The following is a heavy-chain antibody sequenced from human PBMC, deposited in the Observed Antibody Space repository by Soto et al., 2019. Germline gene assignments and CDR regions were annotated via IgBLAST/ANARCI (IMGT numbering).Heavy chain of an antibody. D-gene: IGHD2-21*02. Sequence: SETLSLTCTVSGGSISSYYWSWIRQPPGKGLEWIGYIYYSGSTNYNPSLKSRVTISVDTSKNQFSLKLSSVTAADTAVYYCARGDVVVTAASFDYWGQGTLVTVSS. J-gene: IGHJ4*02. CDR3: ARGDVVVTAASFDY. V-gene: IGHV4-59*01. CDR1: GGSISSYY. CDR2: IYYSGST.